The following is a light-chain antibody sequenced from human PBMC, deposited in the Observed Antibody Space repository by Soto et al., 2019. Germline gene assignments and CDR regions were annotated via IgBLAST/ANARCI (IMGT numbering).Light chain of an antibody. CDR3: SSYAGSNNVV. J-gene: IGLJ2*01. Sequence: QSVLTQPASVSGSPGQSITISCTGTSSDVGAYKYVSWYQQHPGKAPKLMIYEVSNRPSGVSNRFSGSKSGNTASLTISGLQAEDEADYYCSSYAGSNNVVFGGGTKLTVL. CDR2: EVS. CDR1: SSDVGAYKY. V-gene: IGLV2-14*01.